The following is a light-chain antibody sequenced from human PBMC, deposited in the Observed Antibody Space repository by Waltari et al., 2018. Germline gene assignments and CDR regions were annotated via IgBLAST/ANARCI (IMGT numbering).Light chain of an antibody. V-gene: IGKV2-28*01. CDR2: LGS. CDR1: QSLLHSNGYNY. Sequence: DIVMTQSPLSLPVTPGEPASISCRSSQSLLHSNGYNYLDWYLQKPGQSPQLLIYLGSNRASGVPDRFSGSGSGTDFTLKISRVGAEDVGVYYCMQALQIPWTFGQGTKVEIK. CDR3: MQALQIPWT. J-gene: IGKJ1*01.